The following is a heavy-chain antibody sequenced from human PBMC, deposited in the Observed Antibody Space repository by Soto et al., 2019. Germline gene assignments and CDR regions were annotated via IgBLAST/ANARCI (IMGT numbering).Heavy chain of an antibody. Sequence: QVQLVQSGAEVKKPGSSVKVSCKASGGTFSSYAISWVRQAPGQGLEWMGGIIPIFGTENYAQKFQGRVTITADKSTSTAYMELSSLRSEDTAVYYCASPEGLYDRSGYSFDYWGQGTLVTVSS. V-gene: IGHV1-69*06. CDR1: GGTFSSYA. J-gene: IGHJ4*02. CDR2: IIPIFGTE. D-gene: IGHD3-22*01. CDR3: ASPEGLYDRSGYSFDY.